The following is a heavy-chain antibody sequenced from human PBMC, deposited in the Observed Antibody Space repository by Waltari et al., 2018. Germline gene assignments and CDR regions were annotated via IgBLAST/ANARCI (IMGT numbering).Heavy chain of an antibody. CDR1: GGSISSGDYY. Sequence: QVQLQESGPGLVKPSQTLSLTCTVSGGSISSGDYYWSWIRQPPGKGLEWIGYIYYSGRTYYNPSLKSRVTISVDTSKNQFSLKLSSVTAADTAVYYCARAGIASTYHYGMDVWGQGTTVTVSS. D-gene: IGHD6-13*01. J-gene: IGHJ6*02. CDR2: IYYSGRT. V-gene: IGHV4-30-4*01. CDR3: ARAGIASTYHYGMDV.